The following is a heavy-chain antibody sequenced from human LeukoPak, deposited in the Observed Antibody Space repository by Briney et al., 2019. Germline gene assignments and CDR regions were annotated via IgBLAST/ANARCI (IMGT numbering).Heavy chain of an antibody. Sequence: GGSLRLSCAASGFTFSDYYMSWIRQAPGKGLEWVSYISSSGSTIYYADSVKGRFTISRDNAKNSLYLQMNSLRAEDTAVYYCARDGLIGQLWLNYYYYYGMDVWGQGTTVTVSS. CDR1: GFTFSDYY. CDR2: ISSSGSTI. D-gene: IGHD5-18*01. J-gene: IGHJ6*02. V-gene: IGHV3-11*01. CDR3: ARDGLIGQLWLNYYYYYGMDV.